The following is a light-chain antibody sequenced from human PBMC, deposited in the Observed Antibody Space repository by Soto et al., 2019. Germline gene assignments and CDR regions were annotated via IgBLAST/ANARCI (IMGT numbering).Light chain of an antibody. CDR2: DVT. CDR1: SSDIGDYDY. J-gene: IGLJ2*01. CDR3: CSYTDIALDVV. Sequence: QSVLTQPRSVSGSPGQSVTISCTGTSSDIGDYDYVSWYQHLPGKAPKLLIFDVTHRPSGVSDRFSGSKSGNTASLTISGVRPEDEADYYCCSYTDIALDVVFGGGTQRTVL. V-gene: IGLV2-11*01.